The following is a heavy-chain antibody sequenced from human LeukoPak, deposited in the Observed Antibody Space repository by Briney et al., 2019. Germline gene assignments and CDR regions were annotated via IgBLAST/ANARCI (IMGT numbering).Heavy chain of an antibody. CDR1: GFTLSVYY. V-gene: IGHV3-11*04. D-gene: IGHD3/OR15-3a*01. Sequence: GGYLRLSCAASGFTLSVYYMSWIRQAPGKGREWVSYISSSGSTIYYADSVKGRFTVSRDNANNPLYLQMNSLRAEDMAVYYCARDLRTDSFFSPFDYWGQGTLVPVSS. CDR2: ISSSGSTI. CDR3: ARDLRTDSFFSPFDY. J-gene: IGHJ4*02.